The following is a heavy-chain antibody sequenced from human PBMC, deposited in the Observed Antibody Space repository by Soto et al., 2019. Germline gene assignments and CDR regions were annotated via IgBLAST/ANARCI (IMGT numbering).Heavy chain of an antibody. CDR2: ISSSSSTI. Sequence: EVQLVESGGGLVQPGGSLRLSCAASGFTFSSYSMNWVRQAPGKGLEWVSYISSSSSTIYYADSVKGRFTISRDNAKNSLYLKMNSLRAGDTAVYYCAREAVYYGSEIVYGMDVWGQGTTVTVSS. CDR3: AREAVYYGSEIVYGMDV. J-gene: IGHJ6*02. V-gene: IGHV3-48*01. CDR1: GFTFSSYS. D-gene: IGHD3-10*01.